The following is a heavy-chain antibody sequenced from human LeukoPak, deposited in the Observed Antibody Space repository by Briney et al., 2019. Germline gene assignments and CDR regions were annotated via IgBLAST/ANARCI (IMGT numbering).Heavy chain of an antibody. CDR1: GITLSNYG. J-gene: IGHJ4*02. CDR3: AKADFNVAVAGTYDY. D-gene: IGHD6-19*01. Sequence: GGSLRLSCAVSGITLSNYGMSWVRQAPGKGLEWVAGISDSGGSTKYADSVKGRFTISRDNPKNTLFLQMNSLRADDTAVYFCAKADFNVAVAGTYDYWGQGTLVTVSS. V-gene: IGHV3-23*01. CDR2: ISDSGGST.